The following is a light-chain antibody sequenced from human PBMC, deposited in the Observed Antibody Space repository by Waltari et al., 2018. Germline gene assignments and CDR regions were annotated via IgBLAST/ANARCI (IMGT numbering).Light chain of an antibody. CDR2: SAS. CDR1: QSVSRA. Sequence: EIVLTQSPGTLSLSPGERATLSCRASQSVSRALAWYPQNPGPAPRLLIDSASNRATGIPDRFSGSGAGTDFSLVISRREPEDLAVYYCQHYVSLPVTFGQVTKVEIK. J-gene: IGKJ1*01. V-gene: IGKV3-20*01. CDR3: QHYVSLPVT.